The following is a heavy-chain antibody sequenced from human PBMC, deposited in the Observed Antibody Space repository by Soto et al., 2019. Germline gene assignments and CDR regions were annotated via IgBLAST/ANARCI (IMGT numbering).Heavy chain of an antibody. Sequence: PSETLSLTCTVSGGSISSGVYYWSWIRQHPGKGLEWIGYIYYSGNTYYNPSLKSRVAISVDTSKNQFSLKLSSVTAADTAVYYCARAYYDFYYMDVWGKGTTVTVSS. V-gene: IGHV4-31*03. CDR1: GGSISSGVYY. CDR2: IYYSGNT. J-gene: IGHJ6*03. D-gene: IGHD3-3*01. CDR3: ARAYYDFYYMDV.